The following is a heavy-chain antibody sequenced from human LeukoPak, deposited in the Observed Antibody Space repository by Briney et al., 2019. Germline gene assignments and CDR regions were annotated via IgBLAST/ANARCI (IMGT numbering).Heavy chain of an antibody. V-gene: IGHV1-69*13. Sequence: GASVKVSCKASGGTFSSYAISWVRQAPGQGLEWMGGIIPIFGTANYAQKFQGRVTITADESTSTAYMELSSLRSEDTAVYYCARDHRQQLENWFDPWGQGTLVTVSS. CDR3: ARDHRQQLENWFDP. CDR2: IIPIFGTA. D-gene: IGHD6-13*01. J-gene: IGHJ5*02. CDR1: GGTFSSYA.